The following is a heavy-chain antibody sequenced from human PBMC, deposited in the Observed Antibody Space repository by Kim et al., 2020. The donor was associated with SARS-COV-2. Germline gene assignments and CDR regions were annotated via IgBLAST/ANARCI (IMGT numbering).Heavy chain of an antibody. CDR2: K. D-gene: IGHD5-18*01. Sequence: KSHADSMKGLLTISQDHSKTTLYLQMNSLRAGDTALYCCAKGYSYSGMDVWGQGTTVTVSS. CDR3: AKGYSYSGMDV. J-gene: IGHJ6*02. V-gene: IGHV3-23*01.